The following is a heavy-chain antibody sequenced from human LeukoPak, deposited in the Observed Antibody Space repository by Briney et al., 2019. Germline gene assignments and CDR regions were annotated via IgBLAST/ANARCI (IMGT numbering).Heavy chain of an antibody. CDR3: ARHRNGYYYDSSGYYYFDY. CDR2: INHSGST. V-gene: IGHV4-34*01. Sequence: SETLSLTCAVYGGSFSGYYWSWIRQPPGKGLEWIGEINHSGSTNYNPSLKSRVTISVDTSKNQFSLKLSSVTAADTAVYYCARHRNGYYYDSSGYYYFDYWGQGTLVTVSS. J-gene: IGHJ4*02. CDR1: GGSFSGYY. D-gene: IGHD3-22*01.